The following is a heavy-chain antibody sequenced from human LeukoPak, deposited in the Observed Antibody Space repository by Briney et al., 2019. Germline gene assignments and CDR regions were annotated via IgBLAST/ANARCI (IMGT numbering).Heavy chain of an antibody. J-gene: IGHJ4*02. Sequence: GGSLRLSCAASGFTFSSYRMNWVRQAPGKGLEWVSAISGSGGSTYYADSVKGRFTISRDNSKNTLYLQMNSLRAEDTAVYYCAKANYGDYLLMGYWGQGTLVTVSS. V-gene: IGHV3-23*01. CDR2: ISGSGGST. CDR3: AKANYGDYLLMGY. CDR1: GFTFSSYR. D-gene: IGHD4-17*01.